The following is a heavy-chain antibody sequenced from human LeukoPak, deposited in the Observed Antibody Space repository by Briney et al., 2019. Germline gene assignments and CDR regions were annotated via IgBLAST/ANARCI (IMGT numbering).Heavy chain of an antibody. CDR2: IYYSGST. D-gene: IGHD1-1*01. V-gene: IGHV4-59*12. CDR1: GGSITGSY. J-gene: IGHJ4*02. Sequence: TLSLTCTVSGGSITGSYWSWLRQPPGKGLEYIGYIYYSGSTNYNPSLKSRVTISVDTSKNQFSLKLSSVTAADTAVYYCARGSATGLAYWGQGTLVTVSS. CDR3: ARGSATGLAY.